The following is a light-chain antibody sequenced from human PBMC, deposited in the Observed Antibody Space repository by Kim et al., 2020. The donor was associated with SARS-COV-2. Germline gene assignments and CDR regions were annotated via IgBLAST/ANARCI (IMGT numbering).Light chain of an antibody. J-gene: IGKJ2*01. V-gene: IGKV3-20*01. CDR3: QQYGSSYT. Sequence: EIVLTQSPGTLSLSPGERAALSCRASQTISTNYLAWYQQKPDQAPRLVIYGASSRATGIPDRFSGSASGTDFTLTISRLEPEDFAVYYCQQYGSSYTFGQGTKLEIK. CDR1: QTISTNY. CDR2: GAS.